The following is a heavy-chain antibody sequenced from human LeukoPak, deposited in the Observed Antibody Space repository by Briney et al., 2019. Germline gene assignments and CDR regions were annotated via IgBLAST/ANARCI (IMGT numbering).Heavy chain of an antibody. CDR2: ISYDGSNK. CDR3: AKAGNWDQGYYYYGMDA. D-gene: IGHD7-27*01. J-gene: IGHJ6*02. V-gene: IGHV3-30*18. CDR1: GFTVSSNY. Sequence: GGSLRLSCAASGFTVSSNYMSWVRQAPGKGLEWVAVISYDGSNKYYADSVKGRFTISRDNSTNTLYLQMNGLRAEDTAIYYCAKAGNWDQGYYYYGMDAWGQGTTVTVS.